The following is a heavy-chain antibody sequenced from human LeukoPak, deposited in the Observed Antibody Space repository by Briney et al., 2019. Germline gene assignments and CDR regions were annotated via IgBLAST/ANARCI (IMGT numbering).Heavy chain of an antibody. CDR3: ARDLGMADFDY. CDR2: ISSSSNYI. J-gene: IGHJ4*02. V-gene: IGHV3-11*06. Sequence: GGTLRLSCAASGFTFSDYYMSWIRQAPGKGLEWVSYISSSSNYIYYADSVKGRFTISRDNAKNSLYLQMNSLRAEDTAVYYCARDLGMADFDYWGQGTLVTVSS. D-gene: IGHD5-24*01. CDR1: GFTFSDYY.